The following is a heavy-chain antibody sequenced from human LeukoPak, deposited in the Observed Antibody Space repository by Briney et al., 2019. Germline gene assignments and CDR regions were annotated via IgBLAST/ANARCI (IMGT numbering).Heavy chain of an antibody. CDR2: INHSGST. V-gene: IGHV4-34*01. CDR3: ARGGDGDYEPPFDY. CDR1: GGSFSGYY. J-gene: IGHJ4*02. Sequence: SETLSLTCAVYGGSFSGYYWSWIRQPPGKGLEWIGEINHSGSTNYNPSLKSRVTISVDTSKNQLSLKLSSVTAADTAVYYCARGGDGDYEPPFDYWGQGTLVTVSS. D-gene: IGHD4-17*01.